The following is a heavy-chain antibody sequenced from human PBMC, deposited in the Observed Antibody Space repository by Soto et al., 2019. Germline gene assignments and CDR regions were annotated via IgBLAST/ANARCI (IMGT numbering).Heavy chain of an antibody. Sequence: EVQLLESGGGLVQPGGSLRLSCAASGFTFSSYAMSWVRQAPGKGLEWVSAISGSGGSTYYADSVQGRFTISRDNSKNTLYLQMNSLRAEDTAVYYCAKRGNYASSGYPTYGAFDIWGQGTMVTVSS. V-gene: IGHV3-23*01. CDR2: ISGSGGST. D-gene: IGHD3-22*01. CDR3: AKRGNYASSGYPTYGAFDI. CDR1: GFTFSSYA. J-gene: IGHJ3*02.